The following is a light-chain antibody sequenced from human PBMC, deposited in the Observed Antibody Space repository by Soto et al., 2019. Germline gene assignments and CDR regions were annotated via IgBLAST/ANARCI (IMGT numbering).Light chain of an antibody. CDR2: DVS. J-gene: IGKJ4*01. CDR3: QHRANWPPSVT. V-gene: IGKV3-11*01. Sequence: EVVLTQSPATLSLSPRARATLSCRASQSVGNFLAWYQQKPGQAPRLLFYDVSNRATGIPARFGGSGSGTDFTLTIRKLEPEDFAVYYCQHRANWPPSVTFGGGTRV. CDR1: QSVGNF.